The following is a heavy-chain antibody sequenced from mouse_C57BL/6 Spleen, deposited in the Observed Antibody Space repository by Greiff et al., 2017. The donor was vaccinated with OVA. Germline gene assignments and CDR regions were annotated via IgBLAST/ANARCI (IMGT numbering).Heavy chain of an antibody. D-gene: IGHD1-1*01. V-gene: IGHV1-64*01. J-gene: IGHJ2*01. CDR2: IHPNSGST. CDR1: GYTFTSYW. Sequence: QVQLQQPGAELVKPGASVKLSCKASGYTFTSYWMHWVKQRPGQGLEWIGMIHPNSGSTNYTEKFKSKATLTVDKSSSTAYMQLSSLTSEDSAVYYCGGLFITTVVAHFDYWGQGTTLTVSS. CDR3: GGLFITTVVAHFDY.